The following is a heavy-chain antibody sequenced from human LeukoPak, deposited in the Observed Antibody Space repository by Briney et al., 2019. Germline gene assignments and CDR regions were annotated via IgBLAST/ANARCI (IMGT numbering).Heavy chain of an antibody. V-gene: IGHV4-59*01. CDR1: GGSISSYY. D-gene: IGHD3-10*01. CDR2: IYYSGST. Sequence: SETLSLTCTVSGGSISSYYWSWIRQPPGKGLEWIGYIYYSGSTKYNPSLKSRVTISVDTSKNQFSLKLSSVTAADTAVYYCARERDGSGTQRGLDYWGQGTLVTVSS. CDR3: ARERDGSGTQRGLDY. J-gene: IGHJ4*02.